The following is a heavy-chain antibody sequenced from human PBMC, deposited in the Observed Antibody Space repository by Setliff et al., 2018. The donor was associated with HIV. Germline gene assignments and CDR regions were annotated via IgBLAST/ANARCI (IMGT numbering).Heavy chain of an antibody. J-gene: IGHJ4*01. CDR2: IYHSGST. CDR3: ARDPRGDYGGYHFDF. CDR1: GFSISSGHY. D-gene: IGHD4-17*01. V-gene: IGHV4-38-2*02. Sequence: SSETLSLTCAVSGFSISSGHYWGWIRQPPGKGLEWIGSIYHSGSTYYSPSLKSRVTISVDTSKNQFSLKLTSVTAADTAVYHCARDPRGDYGGYHFDFWGHGILVTVSS.